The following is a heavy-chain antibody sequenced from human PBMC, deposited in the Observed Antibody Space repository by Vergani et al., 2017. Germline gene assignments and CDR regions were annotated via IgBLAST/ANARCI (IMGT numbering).Heavy chain of an antibody. J-gene: IGHJ2*01. CDR1: GFTFSSYD. Sequence: VQLVESGGGLVQPGGSLRLSCAASGFTFSSYDMHWVRQATGKGLEWVSAIGTAGDTYYPGSVKGRFTISRENAKNSLYLQMNSLRAGDTAVYYCARASTGIPRREDWYFDLWGRGTLVTVSS. CDR2: IGTAGDT. CDR3: ARASTGIPRREDWYFDL. D-gene: IGHD2-21*02. V-gene: IGHV3-13*01.